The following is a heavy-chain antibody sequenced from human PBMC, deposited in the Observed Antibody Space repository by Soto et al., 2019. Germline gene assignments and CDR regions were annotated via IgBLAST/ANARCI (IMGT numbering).Heavy chain of an antibody. V-gene: IGHV3-11*01. J-gene: IGHJ6*03. Sequence: QVQLVESGGGLVKPGGSLRLSCAASGFTFSDYYMSWIRQAPGKGLEWVSYISSSGSTIYYADSVKGRFTISRDNAKKSLYLQMNSLRAEDTAVYYCARDPPYCSSTSCYVYYYMDVWGKGTTVTVSS. CDR2: ISSSGSTI. D-gene: IGHD2-2*01. CDR3: ARDPPYCSSTSCYVYYYMDV. CDR1: GFTFSDYY.